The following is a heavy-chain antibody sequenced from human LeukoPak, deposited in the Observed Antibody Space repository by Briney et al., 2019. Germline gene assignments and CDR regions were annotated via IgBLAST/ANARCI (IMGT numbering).Heavy chain of an antibody. CDR1: GFTFSSYS. D-gene: IGHD6-13*01. V-gene: IGHV3-21*04. J-gene: IGHJ4*02. CDR2: ISSSSSYI. CDR3: ASGPPSRALDY. Sequence: GGSLRLSCAASGFTFSSYSMNWVRQAPGKGLEWVSSISSSSSYIYYADSVKGRFTISRDNAKNSLYLQMNSLRAEDTAVYYCASGPPSRALDYWGQGTLVTVSS.